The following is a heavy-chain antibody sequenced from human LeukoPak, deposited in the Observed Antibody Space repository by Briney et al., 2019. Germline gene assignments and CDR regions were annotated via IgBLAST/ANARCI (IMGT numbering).Heavy chain of an antibody. CDR1: GGSIITYY. J-gene: IGHJ4*02. Sequence: SETLSLTCTVSGGSIITYYWSWIRQPAGKGLEWIGRIYSSGTTNYNPSLKSRVTMSVDTSKNQFSLKLSSVTAADTAVYYCARDPWDTAMDRFDYWGQGTLVTVSS. V-gene: IGHV4-4*07. CDR3: ARDPWDTAMDRFDY. CDR2: IYSSGTT. D-gene: IGHD5-18*01.